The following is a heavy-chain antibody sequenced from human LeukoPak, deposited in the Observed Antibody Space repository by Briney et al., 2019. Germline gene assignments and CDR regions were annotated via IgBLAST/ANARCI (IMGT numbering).Heavy chain of an antibody. J-gene: IGHJ4*02. CDR2: IRGRAYGGTT. CDR3: ARDSPWFDY. CDR1: GFTFGDSA. V-gene: IGHV3-49*04. Sequence: GGSLRLSCTASGFTFGDSAMSWVRQAPGKGLEWVGFIRGRAYGGTTEYAASVKGRFTISRDNSKSIAYLQMNSLKTEDTAVYYCARDSPWFDYWGQGTLVTVSS.